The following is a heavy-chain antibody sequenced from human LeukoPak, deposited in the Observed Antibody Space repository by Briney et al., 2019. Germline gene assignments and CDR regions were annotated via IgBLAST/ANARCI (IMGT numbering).Heavy chain of an antibody. D-gene: IGHD1-26*01. CDR2: ISSSSSYI. CDR3: ATALGATNAFDI. CDR1: GFTFSSYS. J-gene: IGHJ3*02. Sequence: PGGSLRLSCAASGFTFSSYSMNWVRQAPGKGLVWVSSISSSSSYIYYADPVKGRFTISRDNAKNSLYLQMNSLRAEDTAVYYCATALGATNAFDIWGQGTMVTVSS. V-gene: IGHV3-21*01.